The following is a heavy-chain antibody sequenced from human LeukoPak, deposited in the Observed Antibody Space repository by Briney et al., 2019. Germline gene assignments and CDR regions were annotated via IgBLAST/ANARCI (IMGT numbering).Heavy chain of an antibody. V-gene: IGHV4-59*07. CDR2: IYYRGST. D-gene: IGHD3-10*01. J-gene: IGHJ3*02. CDR1: GGTISSYY. CDR3: ARRRGSGSYYSPDAFDI. Sequence: SDTLSLTCNVSGGTISSYYLSWIRQPPGKGLEWMGYIYYRGSTNYNPSLKRRVPISVDTSKNQFSLKLSSVTAADTAVYYCARRRGSGSYYSPDAFDIWGQGTMVTVSS.